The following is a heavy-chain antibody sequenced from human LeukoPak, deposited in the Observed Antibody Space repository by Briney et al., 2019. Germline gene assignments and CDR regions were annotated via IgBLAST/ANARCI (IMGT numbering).Heavy chain of an antibody. CDR2: IIPILGIA. J-gene: IGHJ4*02. Sequence: GSSVKVSCKASGGTFSSYAISWVRQAPGQGLEWMGRIIPILGIANYAQKFQGRVTITADKSTSTAYMELSSLRSEDTAVYYCARADARPLKYSSSWLPPRYYFDYWGQGTLVTVSS. D-gene: IGHD6-13*01. V-gene: IGHV1-69*04. CDR1: GGTFSSYA. CDR3: ARADARPLKYSSSWLPPRYYFDY.